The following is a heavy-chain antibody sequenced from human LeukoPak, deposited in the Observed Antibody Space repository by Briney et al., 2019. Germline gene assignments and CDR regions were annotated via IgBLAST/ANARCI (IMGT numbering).Heavy chain of an antibody. CDR2: IYYSGST. CDR3: AGVPKGSGYFDY. CDR1: GGSISSYY. V-gene: IGHV4-59*01. D-gene: IGHD3-10*01. Sequence: NPSETLSLTCTVSGGSISSYYWSWIRQPPGKGLEWIGYIYYSGSTNYNPSLKSRVTISVDTSKNQCSLKLSSVTAADTAMYYCAGVPKGSGYFDYWGQGTLVTVSS. J-gene: IGHJ4*02.